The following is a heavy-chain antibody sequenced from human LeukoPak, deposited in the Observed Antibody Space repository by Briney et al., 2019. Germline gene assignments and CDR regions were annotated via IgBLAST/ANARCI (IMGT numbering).Heavy chain of an antibody. J-gene: IGHJ5*02. V-gene: IGHV1-69*13. CDR1: GGTFSSYA. CDR2: IIPIFGTA. D-gene: IGHD2-15*01. CDR3: ARHKGYCSGGSCYPPYHWFDP. Sequence: SVKVSCKASGGTFSSYAISWVRQAPGQGLEWMGGIIPIFGTANYAQKFQGRVTITADESTSTAYMELSSLRSEDTAVYYCARHKGYCSGGSCYPPYHWFDPGGQGTLVTVSS.